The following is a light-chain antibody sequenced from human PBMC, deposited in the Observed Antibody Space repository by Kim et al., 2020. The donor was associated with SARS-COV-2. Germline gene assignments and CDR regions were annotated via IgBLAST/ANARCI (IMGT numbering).Light chain of an antibody. J-gene: IGKJ1*01. CDR2: AAS. V-gene: IGKV1-39*01. CDR1: QTIGSY. CDR3: QQTYSTPRT. Sequence: GDRVTITCRASQTIGSYLSWYQRKPGKAPKLLIYAASNLQSGVPSRFSGSGSGTDFTLTINSLQPEDFATYFCQQTYSTPRTFGQGTKVDIK.